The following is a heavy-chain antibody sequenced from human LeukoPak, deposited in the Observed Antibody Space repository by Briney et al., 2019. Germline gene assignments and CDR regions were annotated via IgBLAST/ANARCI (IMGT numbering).Heavy chain of an antibody. J-gene: IGHJ4*02. Sequence: PGGSLRLSCAASGFTFNNYAMHWVRQAPGKGLEWVAVKSYDGSNKYYADSVKGRFTISRDNSKNTLYLQMNSLRAEDTAVYYCARHSTDLLFDYWGQGTLVTVSS. D-gene: IGHD6-13*01. V-gene: IGHV3-30*14. CDR1: GFTFNNYA. CDR2: KSYDGSNK. CDR3: ARHSTDLLFDY.